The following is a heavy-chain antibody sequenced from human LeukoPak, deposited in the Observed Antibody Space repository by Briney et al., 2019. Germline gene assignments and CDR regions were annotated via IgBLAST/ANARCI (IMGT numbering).Heavy chain of an antibody. CDR1: GFTFEAYA. Sequence: GGSLRLSCTASGFTFEAYAMHWVRHAPGKGLEWVSLINKDGDATYYADSVKGRFTISRDNSKYSLYLQMNSLRSEDTALYYCATWAFYHSLDAWGQGTTVTVSS. J-gene: IGHJ6*02. D-gene: IGHD1-26*01. CDR2: INKDGDAT. CDR3: ATWAFYHSLDA. V-gene: IGHV3-43*02.